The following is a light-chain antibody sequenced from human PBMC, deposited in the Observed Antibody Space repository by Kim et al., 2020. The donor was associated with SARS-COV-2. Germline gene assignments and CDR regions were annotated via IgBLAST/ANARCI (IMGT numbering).Light chain of an antibody. V-gene: IGLV3-1*01. J-gene: IGLJ3*02. CDR2: QDT. CDR3: QAWDSSTAV. Sequence: SYELTQPPSVSVSPGKTATITCYGDKLGDKHSSWYQQRPGQSPVLVIYQDTKRPSGIPERFSGSNSGNTATLTISGTQAMDEADYYCQAWDSSTAVFGGGTKVTVL. CDR1: KLGDKH.